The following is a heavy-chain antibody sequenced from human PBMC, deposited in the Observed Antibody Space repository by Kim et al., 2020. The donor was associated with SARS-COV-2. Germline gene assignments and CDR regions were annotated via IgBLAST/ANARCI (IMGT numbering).Heavy chain of an antibody. CDR3: AHRPSGWYLKGYFDY. V-gene: IGHV2-5*02. J-gene: IGHJ4*02. CDR2: IYWDDDK. Sequence: GKALEWLALIYWDDDKRYSPSLKSRLTITKDTSKNQVVLTMTNMDPVDTATYYCAHRPSGWYLKGYFDYWGQGTLVTVSS. D-gene: IGHD6-19*01.